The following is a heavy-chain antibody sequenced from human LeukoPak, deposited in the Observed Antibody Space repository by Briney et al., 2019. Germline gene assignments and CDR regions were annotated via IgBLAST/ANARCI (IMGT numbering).Heavy chain of an antibody. D-gene: IGHD3-10*01. J-gene: IGHJ4*02. CDR2: IYYTGST. CDR3: ARHSGNHYFDY. V-gene: IGHV4-59*08. Sequence: SQTLSLTCAISGDSVSSNSAAWNWLRQSPGKGLEWLGYIYYTGSTSYNPSLKSRVTISVDTSKNQFSLKLTSVTATDTAMYYCARHSGNHYFDYWGQGTLVTVSS. CDR1: GDSVSSNSAA.